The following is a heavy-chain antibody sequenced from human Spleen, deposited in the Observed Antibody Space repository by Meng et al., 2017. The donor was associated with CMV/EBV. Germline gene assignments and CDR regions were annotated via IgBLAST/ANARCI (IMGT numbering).Heavy chain of an antibody. CDR1: GFTFSRYW. Sequence: GESLKISCAASGFTFSRYWMTWVRQAPGKGLEWVSYISSSAKTIYYADSVKGRFTISRDSAKNSLYLQMNSLRAEDTAVYYCARGDDSFGYHDPHYYYYGMDVWGQGTTVTVSS. V-gene: IGHV3-48*04. D-gene: IGHD3-22*01. CDR3: ARGDDSFGYHDPHYYYYGMDV. CDR2: ISSSAKTI. J-gene: IGHJ6*02.